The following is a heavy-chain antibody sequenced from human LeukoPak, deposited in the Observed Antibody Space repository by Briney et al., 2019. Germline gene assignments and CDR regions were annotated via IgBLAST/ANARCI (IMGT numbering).Heavy chain of an antibody. D-gene: IGHD4-17*01. CDR1: RGSISSGGHY. Sequence: SETLSLTCNVSRGSISSGGHYWSWIRQRPGKGLEWMGYTYLTGSTYYNPSLQSRLIISADTSMTQFSLRLRSVTAADTAVYYCARVSFTYGPLDSWGPGILVTVSS. CDR3: ARVSFTYGPLDS. V-gene: IGHV4-31*03. J-gene: IGHJ4*02. CDR2: TYLTGST.